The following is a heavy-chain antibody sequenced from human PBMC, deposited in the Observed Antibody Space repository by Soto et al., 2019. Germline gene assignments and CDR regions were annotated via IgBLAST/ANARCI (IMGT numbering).Heavy chain of an antibody. CDR3: ARDSRVLRYFDWGDNWFDP. CDR2: INSDGSST. V-gene: IGHV3-74*01. J-gene: IGHJ5*02. Sequence: EVQLVEYGGGLVQPGGSLRLSCAASGFTFSSYWMHWVRQAPGKGLVWVSRINSDGSSTSYADSVKGRFTISRDNAKNTLYMQMTSLRAEDTAVYYCARDSRVLRYFDWGDNWFDPWGQGTLVTVSS. D-gene: IGHD3-9*01. CDR1: GFTFSSYW.